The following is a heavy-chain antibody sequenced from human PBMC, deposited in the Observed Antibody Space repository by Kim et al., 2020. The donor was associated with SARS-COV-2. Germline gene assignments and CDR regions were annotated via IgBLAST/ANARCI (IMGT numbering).Heavy chain of an antibody. CDR3: ASSMVYGVISAFYL. CDR2: INTNTGNP. CDR1: GNTFSSYA. J-gene: IGHJ3*01. Sequence: ASVKVSCKASGNTFSSYAMNWVRQAPGQGLEWIGWINTNTGNPTYAQGFTGRFVFSLDTSVSTTYLRITSLKSEDTAVYYCASSMVYGVISAFYLWGQGTMVTVSS. V-gene: IGHV7-4-1*02. D-gene: IGHD3-10*01.